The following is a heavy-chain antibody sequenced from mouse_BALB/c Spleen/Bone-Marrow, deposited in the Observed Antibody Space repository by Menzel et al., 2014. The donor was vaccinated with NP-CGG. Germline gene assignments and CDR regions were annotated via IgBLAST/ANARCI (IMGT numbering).Heavy chain of an antibody. CDR1: GYTFXSYW. D-gene: IGHD1-2*01. V-gene: IGHV1S22*01. CDR3: TSLRLAY. CDR2: IYPGSGST. J-gene: IGHJ3*01. Sequence: LQESGSELVRPGASVKLSCKASGYTFXSYWMHWVKQRPGQGLEWIGNIYPGSGSTNYDEKFKSKATLTVDTSSSTADMQLSSRAADDSAVYYCTSLRLAYWGQGTLVTVSA.